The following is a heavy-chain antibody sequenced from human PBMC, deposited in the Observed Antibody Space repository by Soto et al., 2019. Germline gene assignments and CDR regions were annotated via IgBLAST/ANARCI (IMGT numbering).Heavy chain of an antibody. Sequence: ASVKVSCKASGYTFTSYGISCVRQAPGQGLEWMGWISAYNGNTNYAQKLQGRVTMTTDTSTSTAYMELRSLRSDDTAVYYCARDGYCSSTSCYGGLYYYGMDVWGQGTTVTVSS. V-gene: IGHV1-18*04. CDR2: ISAYNGNT. J-gene: IGHJ6*02. D-gene: IGHD2-2*03. CDR3: ARDGYCSSTSCYGGLYYYGMDV. CDR1: GYTFTSYG.